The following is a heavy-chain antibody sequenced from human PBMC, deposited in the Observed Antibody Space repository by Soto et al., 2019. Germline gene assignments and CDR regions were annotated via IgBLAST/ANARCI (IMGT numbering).Heavy chain of an antibody. CDR3: ARYCSSTSCSRSSYYYYYGMDV. V-gene: IGHV1-3*01. D-gene: IGHD2-2*01. CDR2: INASNGNT. CDR1: GYTFTSYA. Sequence: GASVKVSCKASGYTFTSYAMHWVRQAPGQRLEWMGWINASNGNTKYSQKFQGRVTITRDTSASTAYMELSSLRSEDTAVYYCARYCSSTSCSRSSYYYYYGMDVWGQGTTGTVS. J-gene: IGHJ6*02.